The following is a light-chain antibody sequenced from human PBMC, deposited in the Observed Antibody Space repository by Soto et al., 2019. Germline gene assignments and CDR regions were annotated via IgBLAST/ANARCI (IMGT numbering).Light chain of an antibody. V-gene: IGKV1-5*03. CDR1: QSISSW. J-gene: IGKJ1*01. CDR3: QQYNSYPWT. CDR2: KAS. Sequence: IQMTQSPSTLSASVGDRVTITCRASQSISSWLAWYQQKPGKAPKLLIYKASSLESGVPSRFSGSGSGTEFTRTISSLQPDDFATYYCQQYNSYPWTFGQGTKVEIK.